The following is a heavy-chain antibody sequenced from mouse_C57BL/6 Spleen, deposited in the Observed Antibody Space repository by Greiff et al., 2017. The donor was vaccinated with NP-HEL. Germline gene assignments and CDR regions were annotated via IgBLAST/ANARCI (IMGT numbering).Heavy chain of an antibody. Sequence: EVHLVESGGGLVKPGGSLKLSCAASGFTFSSYTMSWVRQTPEKRLEWVATISGGGGNTYYPDSVKGRFTISRDNAKNTLYLQMSSLRSEDTALYYCARHERSSYAMDYWGQGTSVTVSS. D-gene: IGHD1-1*01. J-gene: IGHJ4*01. CDR2: ISGGGGNT. V-gene: IGHV5-9*01. CDR3: ARHERSSYAMDY. CDR1: GFTFSSYT.